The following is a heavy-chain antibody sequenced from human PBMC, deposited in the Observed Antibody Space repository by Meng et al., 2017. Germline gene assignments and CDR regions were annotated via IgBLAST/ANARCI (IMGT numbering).Heavy chain of an antibody. CDR1: GGTSSSYA. J-gene: IGHJ4*02. CDR3: ARGVGYGGNSLYFDY. CDR2: IIPIFCTA. Sequence: QFEVGRAGVREKKPWSAVKVSSKASGGTSSSYALSLVQQAPGQGLAWMGGIIPIFCTANYAQKFQGRVTITADKSTSTAYMELSSLRSEDTAVYYCARGVGYGGNSLYFDYWGQGTLVTSPQ. D-gene: IGHD4-23*01. V-gene: IGHV1-69*14.